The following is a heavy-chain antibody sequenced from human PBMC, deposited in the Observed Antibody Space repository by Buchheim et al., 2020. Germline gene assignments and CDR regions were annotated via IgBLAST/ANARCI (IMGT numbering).Heavy chain of an antibody. CDR3: ARDYYDSSGYYNWYFDL. CDR1: GGSISSGGYY. V-gene: IGHV4-31*03. J-gene: IGHJ2*01. D-gene: IGHD3-22*01. CDR2: IYYSGST. Sequence: QVQLQQWGAGLLKPSQTLSLTCTVSGGSISSGGYYWSWIRQHPGKGLEWIGYIYYSGSTYYNPSLKSRVTISVDTSKNQFSLKLSSVTAADTAVYYCARDYYDSSGYYNWYFDLWGRGTL.